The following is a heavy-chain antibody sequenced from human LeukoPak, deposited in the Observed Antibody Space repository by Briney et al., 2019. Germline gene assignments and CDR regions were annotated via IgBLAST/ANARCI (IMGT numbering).Heavy chain of an antibody. Sequence: VASVKVSCKASGGTFSSYAISWVRQAPGQGLEWMGGIIPIFGTANYAQKFQGRVTITADESTSTAYMELSSLRSEDTAVYYCANVRRGAISESFDYWGQGTLVTVSS. CDR2: IIPIFGTA. CDR1: GGTFSSYA. D-gene: IGHD2-21*01. CDR3: ANVRRGAISESFDY. J-gene: IGHJ4*02. V-gene: IGHV1-69*01.